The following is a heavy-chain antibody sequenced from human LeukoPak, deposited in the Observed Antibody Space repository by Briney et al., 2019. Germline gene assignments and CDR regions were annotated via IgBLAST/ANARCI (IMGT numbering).Heavy chain of an antibody. CDR3: AKDISRQTVAPFDY. J-gene: IGHJ4*02. CDR2: ISWNSGSI. V-gene: IGHV3-9*01. Sequence: GGSLRLSCAASGFTFDDYAMHWVRQAPGKGLEWVSGISWNSGSIGYADSVKGRFTISRDNAKNSLYLQMNSLRAEDTALYYCAKDISRQTVAPFDYWGQGTLVTVSS. D-gene: IGHD4-23*01. CDR1: GFTFDDYA.